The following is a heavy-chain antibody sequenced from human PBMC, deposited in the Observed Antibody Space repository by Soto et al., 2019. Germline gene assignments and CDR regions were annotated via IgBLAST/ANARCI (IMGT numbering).Heavy chain of an antibody. CDR3: ARLEGLATISYYFDY. Sequence: PSETLSLTCTVSGGSISSGGYYWSWIRQHPGKGLEWIGCIYYSGSTYYNPSPKTRVTISVDKSKSQFSLKLNSVTAADSAVYFCARLEGLATISYYFDYWGQGTLVTVSS. CDR1: GGSISSGGYY. CDR2: IYYSGST. J-gene: IGHJ4*02. V-gene: IGHV4-39*01. D-gene: IGHD3-9*01.